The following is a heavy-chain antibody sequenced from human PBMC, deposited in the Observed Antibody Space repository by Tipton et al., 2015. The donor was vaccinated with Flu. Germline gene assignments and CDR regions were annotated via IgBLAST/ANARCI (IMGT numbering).Heavy chain of an antibody. J-gene: IGHJ4*02. V-gene: IGHV3-74*01. CDR1: GFTFSSYW. CDR3: ARDIDTLWFGEWTFDY. Sequence: SLRLSCAASGFTFSSYWMHWVRQAPGKGLVWVSRINSDGSSTSYADSVKGRFTISRDNAKNTLYLQMNSLRAGDTAVYYCARDIDTLWFGEWTFDYWGQGTLVTVSS. D-gene: IGHD3-10*01. CDR2: INSDGSST.